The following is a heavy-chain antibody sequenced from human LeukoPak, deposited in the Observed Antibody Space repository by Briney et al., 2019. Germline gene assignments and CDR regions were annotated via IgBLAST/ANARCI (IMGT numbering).Heavy chain of an antibody. CDR3: ARDLDSRDGYNLLVY. Sequence: GASVKVSCKASGGTFSSYAIGWVRQAPGQGLEWMGGIIPIFGTANYAQKFQGRVTITTDESTSTAYMELSSLRSEDTAVYYCARDLDSRDGYNLLVYWGQGTLVTVSS. J-gene: IGHJ4*02. CDR1: GGTFSSYA. CDR2: IIPIFGTA. D-gene: IGHD5-24*01. V-gene: IGHV1-69*05.